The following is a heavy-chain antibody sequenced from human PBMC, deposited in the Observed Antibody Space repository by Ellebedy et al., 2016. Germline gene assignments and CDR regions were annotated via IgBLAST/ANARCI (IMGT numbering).Heavy chain of an antibody. V-gene: IGHV3-7*01. CDR3: SRHTDYALDY. Sequence: GESLKISCAASGFTFSIYWMSWVRQAPGKGLECVANIKQDGSEESYVDSVKGRFTISRDNAKNSLYLQMNSLRAEDTAVYYCSRHTDYALDYWGQGALVTVSS. D-gene: IGHD4-17*01. CDR2: IKQDGSEE. J-gene: IGHJ4*02. CDR1: GFTFSIYW.